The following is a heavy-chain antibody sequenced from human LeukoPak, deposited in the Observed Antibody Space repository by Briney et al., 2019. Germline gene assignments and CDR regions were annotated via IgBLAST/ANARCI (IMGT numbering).Heavy chain of an antibody. CDR3: ARVYSSGWPSDY. CDR2: IYSGGST. CDR1: GVTVSSNY. D-gene: IGHD6-19*01. J-gene: IGHJ4*02. V-gene: IGHV3-53*01. Sequence: GGSLRLSCAASGVTVSSNYMSWVRQAPGKGLEWVSVIYSGGSTYYADSVKGRFTISRDNSKNTLYLQMNSLRAEDTAVYYCARVYSSGWPSDYWGQETLVTVSS.